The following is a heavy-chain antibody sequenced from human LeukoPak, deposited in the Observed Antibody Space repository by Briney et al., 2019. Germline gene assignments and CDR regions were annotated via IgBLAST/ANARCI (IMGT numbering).Heavy chain of an antibody. Sequence: GGSLRLSCAASGFTFSSYAIHWVRQAPGKGLEWVAVISFDGTHDFYADSVKGRFTISRDNSKNTLYLQMNSLRAEDTAVYYCARGSIVGASKLGYWGQGTLVTVSS. J-gene: IGHJ4*02. CDR2: ISFDGTHD. CDR3: ARGSIVGASKLGY. CDR1: GFTFSSYA. V-gene: IGHV3-30*04. D-gene: IGHD1-26*01.